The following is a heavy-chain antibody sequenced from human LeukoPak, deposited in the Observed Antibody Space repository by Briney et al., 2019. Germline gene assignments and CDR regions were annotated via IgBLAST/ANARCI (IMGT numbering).Heavy chain of an antibody. Sequence: GGSLRLSCAASGFTFSGYWMNWVRQAPGKGLEWVANIKQDGSEKYYVDSVKGRFTISRDNAKNSLYLQMNSLRAEDTAVYYCARTYGSGSYYMSYFDYWGQGTLVTVSS. J-gene: IGHJ4*02. CDR1: GFTFSGYW. CDR2: IKQDGSEK. CDR3: ARTYGSGSYYMSYFDY. D-gene: IGHD3-10*01. V-gene: IGHV3-7*01.